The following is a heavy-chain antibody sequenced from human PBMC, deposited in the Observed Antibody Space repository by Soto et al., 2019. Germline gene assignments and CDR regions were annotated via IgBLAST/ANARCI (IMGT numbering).Heavy chain of an antibody. V-gene: IGHV3-33*06. Sequence: QVQLVESGGGVVQPGRSLRLSCAASGFTFSSYGMHWVRQAPGKGLEWVAVIWYDGSNKYYADSVKGRFTISRDNFQNQLYRKMTGLRADDTGVDYWAKHAGSAGAGFDDWGQGTLVTVSS. D-gene: IGHD6-13*01. CDR1: GFTFSSYG. CDR3: AKHAGSAGAGFDD. CDR2: IWYDGSNK. J-gene: IGHJ4*02.